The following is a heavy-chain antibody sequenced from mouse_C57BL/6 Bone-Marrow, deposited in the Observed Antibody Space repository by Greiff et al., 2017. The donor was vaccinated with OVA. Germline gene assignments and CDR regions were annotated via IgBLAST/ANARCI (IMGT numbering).Heavy chain of an antibody. CDR1: GFTFSDYG. CDR2: ISSGSSTI. D-gene: IGHD3-2*02. Sequence: EVQVVESGGGLVKPGGSLKLSCAASGFTFSDYGMHWVRQAPEKGLEWVAYISSGSSTIYYADTVKGRFTISRDNAKNTLFLQMTSLRSEDTAMYYCARSLRLPSAHWGQGTLVTVSA. J-gene: IGHJ3*01. V-gene: IGHV5-17*01. CDR3: ARSLRLPSAH.